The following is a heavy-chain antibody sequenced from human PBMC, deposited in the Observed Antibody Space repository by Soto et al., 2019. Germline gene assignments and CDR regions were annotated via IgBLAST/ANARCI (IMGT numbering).Heavy chain of an antibody. J-gene: IGHJ4*02. Sequence: SETLSLTCAVYGGSFSGYYWSRIRQPPGKGLEWIGEINHSGSTNYNPSLKSRVTISVDTSKNQFSLRLSSVSAADTAVYFCATYTAYAKYYLDFWGRGALVTVSS. CDR1: GGSFSGYY. CDR3: ATYTAYAKYYLDF. CDR2: INHSGST. D-gene: IGHD2-21*02. V-gene: IGHV4-34*01.